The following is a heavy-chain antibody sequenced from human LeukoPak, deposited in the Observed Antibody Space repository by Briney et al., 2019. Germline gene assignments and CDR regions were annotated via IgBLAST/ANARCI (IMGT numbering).Heavy chain of an antibody. CDR3: ARARSGYDSDFDY. D-gene: IGHD5-12*01. J-gene: IGHJ4*02. Sequence: SETLSLTCAVYGGSFSGYYWSWIRQHPGTGLEWIGHVYYNGITYYNPSLKSRLTMSVDTSKNQFSLKLSSVTAADTAVYYCARARSGYDSDFDYWGQGTLVTVSS. V-gene: IGHV4-31*11. CDR1: GGSFSGYY. CDR2: VYYNGIT.